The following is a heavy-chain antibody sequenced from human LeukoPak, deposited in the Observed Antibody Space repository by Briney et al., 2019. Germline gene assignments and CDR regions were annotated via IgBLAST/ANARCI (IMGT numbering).Heavy chain of an antibody. CDR1: GFTFSTYA. CDR2: ISSNGGST. D-gene: IGHD4-17*01. J-gene: IGHJ4*02. CDR3: ARVAVTTADY. Sequence: GGSLRLSCSASGFTFSTYAMHWVRQAPGKGLEYVSAISSNGGSTYYADSVKGRFTISRDNSKNTLYLQMSSLRAEDKAVYYCARVAVTTADYWGQGTLVTVSS. V-gene: IGHV3-64D*06.